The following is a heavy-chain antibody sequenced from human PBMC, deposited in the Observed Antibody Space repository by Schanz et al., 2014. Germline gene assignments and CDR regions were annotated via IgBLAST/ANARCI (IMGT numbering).Heavy chain of an antibody. CDR3: ARDRQQLVGRIGYYYGMNV. CDR1: GFTFSNFA. CDR2: ISYDESHK. D-gene: IGHD6-13*01. Sequence: QVQLVESGGGVVQPGRSLRLSCAASGFTFSNFAIHWVRQAPGKGLEWVAVISYDESHKDYADSVKGRFTISRDNSKNTLYLQMNSLRAEDTAVYYCARDRQQLVGRIGYYYGMNVWGQGTTVTVSS. V-gene: IGHV3-30*04. J-gene: IGHJ6*02.